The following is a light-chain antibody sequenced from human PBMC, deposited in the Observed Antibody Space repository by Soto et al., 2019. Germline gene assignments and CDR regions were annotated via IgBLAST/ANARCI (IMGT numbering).Light chain of an antibody. CDR2: DVS. Sequence: QSALTQPASVSGSPRQSITISCTGTSSDIGGYNYVSWYQHHPGTAPKLLIYDVSNRPSGVSGRFSGSKSGNTASLTITGLQAEDEADYHCSSYTSSSTLRVFGGGTKLTVL. V-gene: IGLV2-14*03. CDR1: SSDIGGYNY. CDR3: SSYTSSSTLRV. J-gene: IGLJ2*01.